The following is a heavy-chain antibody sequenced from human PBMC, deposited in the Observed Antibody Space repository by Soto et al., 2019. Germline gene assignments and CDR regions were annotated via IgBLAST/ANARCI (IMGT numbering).Heavy chain of an antibody. V-gene: IGHV4-59*01. J-gene: IGHJ5*02. CDR3: ARLACSGSSCYHLDP. D-gene: IGHD2-15*01. CDR1: GGSISGYY. CDR2: IFYSGST. Sequence: SETLSLTCAVSGGSISGYYWHWIRQPPGKGLEWIGNIFYSGSTNYNPSLKSRVTISVDTSKNQFSLKVNSVTTADTAVYYCARLACSGSSCYHLDPWGRGTLVTVSS.